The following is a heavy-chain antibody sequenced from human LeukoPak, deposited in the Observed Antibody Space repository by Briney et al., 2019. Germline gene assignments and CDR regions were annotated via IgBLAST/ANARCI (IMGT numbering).Heavy chain of an antibody. D-gene: IGHD2-2*02. J-gene: IGHJ4*02. Sequence: GGSLRLSCAASGFTVSSNEMSWVRQAPGKGLEWVSSISGGSTYYADSRKGRFTISRDNSKNTLHLQMNSLRAEDTAVYYCARDRCGIYCSSTSCYKCAEGSFDYWGQGTLVTVSS. V-gene: IGHV3-38-3*01. CDR2: ISGGST. CDR1: GFTVSSNE. CDR3: ARDRCGIYCSSTSCYKCAEGSFDY.